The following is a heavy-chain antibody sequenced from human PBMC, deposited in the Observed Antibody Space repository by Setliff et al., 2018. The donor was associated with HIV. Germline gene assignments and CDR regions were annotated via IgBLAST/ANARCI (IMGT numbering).Heavy chain of an antibody. CDR1: GGSVNSTSYY. D-gene: IGHD3-3*01. CDR2: IYHTGST. Sequence: SETLSLTCTVSGGSVNSTSYYWGWIRQPPGNGLEWTGSIYHTGSTYYKPSLKSRVTISVDTSKNQFSLRLSSVAAGDTAVYYCARSIVPVASGYYYFEYWGQGTRVTVS. V-gene: IGHV4-39*01. J-gene: IGHJ4*02. CDR3: ARSIVPVASGYYYFEY.